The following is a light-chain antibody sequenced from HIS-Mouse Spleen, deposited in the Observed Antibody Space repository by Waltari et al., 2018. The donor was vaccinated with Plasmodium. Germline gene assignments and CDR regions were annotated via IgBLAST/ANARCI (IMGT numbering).Light chain of an antibody. V-gene: IGLV3-10*01. CDR2: EDS. CDR1: ALPKKY. CDR3: YSTDSSGNHRV. J-gene: IGLJ3*02. Sequence: SYELTQPPSVSVSPGQTARITCSGDALPKKYAYWYQQKSGQAPVLVIHEDSKRPSGIPEGFSGSSSVTIATLTSSGAQVEDEADYYCYSTDSSGNHRVFGGGTKLTVL.